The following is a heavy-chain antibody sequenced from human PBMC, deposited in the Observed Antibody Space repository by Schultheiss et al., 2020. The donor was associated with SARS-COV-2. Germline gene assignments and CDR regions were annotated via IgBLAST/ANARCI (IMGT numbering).Heavy chain of an antibody. D-gene: IGHD5-18*01. V-gene: IGHV1-69*13. CDR2: IIPIFGTA. J-gene: IGHJ6*02. Sequence: SVKVCCKASGGTFSSYAISWVRQAPGQGLEWMGGIIPIFGTANYAQKFQGRVTITADESTSTAYMELSSLRSEDTAVYYCARDGDTAMVPRGYYYYGMDVWGQGTTVTVSS. CDR3: ARDGDTAMVPRGYYYYGMDV. CDR1: GGTFSSYA.